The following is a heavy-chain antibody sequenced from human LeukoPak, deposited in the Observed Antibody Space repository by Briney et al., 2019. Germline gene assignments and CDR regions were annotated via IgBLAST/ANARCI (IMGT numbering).Heavy chain of an antibody. CDR3: ASPRHYYGSGSYYNAFDY. CDR2: IYSGGST. D-gene: IGHD3-10*01. Sequence: GGSLRLSCAASEFTFSSYAMSWVRQAPGKGLEWVSVIYSGGSTYYADSVKGRFTISRDNSKNTLYLQMNSLRAEDTAVYYCASPRHYYGSGSYYNAFDYWGQGTLVTVSS. V-gene: IGHV3-66*01. CDR1: EFTFSSYA. J-gene: IGHJ4*02.